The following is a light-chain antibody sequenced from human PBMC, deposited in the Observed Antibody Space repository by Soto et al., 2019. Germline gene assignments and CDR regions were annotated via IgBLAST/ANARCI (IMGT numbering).Light chain of an antibody. CDR1: QGISNY. V-gene: IGKV1-27*01. J-gene: IGKJ3*01. Sequence: DIQMTQSPSSLSASVGDRVTITCRASQGISNYLAWYQQKPGKVPKLLIYAASTLQSGVPSRFSGSGSGPNFTLTTSSLQLKVFATYYGQKYNGAPPLFGPGTKVDIK. CDR2: AAS. CDR3: QKYNGAPPL.